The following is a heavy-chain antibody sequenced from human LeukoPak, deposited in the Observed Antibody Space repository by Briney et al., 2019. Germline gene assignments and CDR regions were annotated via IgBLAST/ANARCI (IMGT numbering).Heavy chain of an antibody. V-gene: IGHV4-38-2*02. D-gene: IGHD3-16*01. CDR3: AGTRLSIMITFGGVEGFDY. Sequence: SETLSLTCTVSGYSISSGYYWGWIRQPPGKGLEWIGSIYHSGSTYYNPSLKSRVTISVDTSKNQFSLKLSSVTAADTAVYYCAGTRLSIMITFGGVEGFDYWGQGTLVTVSS. J-gene: IGHJ4*02. CDR2: IYHSGST. CDR1: GYSISSGYY.